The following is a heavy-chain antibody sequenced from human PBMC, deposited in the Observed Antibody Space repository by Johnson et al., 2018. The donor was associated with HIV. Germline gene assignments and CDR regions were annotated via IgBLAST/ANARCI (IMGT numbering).Heavy chain of an antibody. CDR2: INWNGGRT. D-gene: IGHD2-15*01. CDR3: ARLRSGNRAFDI. V-gene: IGHV3-20*04. Sequence: VQLVESGGGLVQPGGSLRLSCAASGFTVSSNYMSWVRQAPGKGLEWVSGINWNGGRTGYADSVKGRFTISRDNAKNSLHLQMNSLRAEDTAVYYCARLRSGNRAFDIWGQGTMVTVSS. CDR1: GFTVSSNY. J-gene: IGHJ3*02.